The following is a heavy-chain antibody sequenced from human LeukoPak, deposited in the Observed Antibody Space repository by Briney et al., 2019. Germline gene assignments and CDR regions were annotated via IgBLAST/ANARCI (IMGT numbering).Heavy chain of an antibody. D-gene: IGHD2-2*01. J-gene: IGHJ4*02. Sequence: SETLSLTCTVSGGSISSYYWSWIRQPPGKGLEWIGYIYHSGSTNYNPSLKSRVTLSVDTSKNQFSLKLSSVTAADTAVYYCARHEIYYQLLLWGQGTLVTVSS. CDR3: ARHEIYYQLLL. CDR1: GGSISSYY. CDR2: IYHSGST. V-gene: IGHV4-59*08.